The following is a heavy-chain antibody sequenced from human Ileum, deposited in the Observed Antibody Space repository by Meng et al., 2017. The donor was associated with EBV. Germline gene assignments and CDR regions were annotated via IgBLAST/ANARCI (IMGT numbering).Heavy chain of an antibody. CDR2: NNAGNGNT. CDR1: EYTFTSYA. CDR3: ASHALWQQTFDY. D-gene: IGHD2-21*01. V-gene: IGHV1-3*01. Sequence: QVHVVQLRAELKKPEASVKVSCKASEYTFTSYAMHCVRQAPGQRREWMGWNNAGNGNTKYSQKFQGRVTITRDTSASTAYMELSSLRSEDTAVYYCASHALWQQTFDYWGQGTLVTVSS. J-gene: IGHJ4*02.